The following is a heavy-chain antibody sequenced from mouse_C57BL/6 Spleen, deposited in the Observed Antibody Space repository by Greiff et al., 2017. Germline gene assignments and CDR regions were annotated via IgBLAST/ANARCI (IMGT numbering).Heavy chain of an antibody. CDR3: AKVHYGSSYPYWYFDV. Sequence: VMLVESGPGLVQPSQSLSITCTVSGFSLTSYGVHWVRQSPGKGLEWLGVIWRGGSTDYNAAFMSRLSITKDNSKSQVFFKMNSLQADDTAIYYCAKVHYGSSYPYWYFDVWGTGTTVTVSS. V-gene: IGHV2-5*01. CDR1: GFSLTSYG. CDR2: IWRGGST. J-gene: IGHJ1*03. D-gene: IGHD1-1*01.